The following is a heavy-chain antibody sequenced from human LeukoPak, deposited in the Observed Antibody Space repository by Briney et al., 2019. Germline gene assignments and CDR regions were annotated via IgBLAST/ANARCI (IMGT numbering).Heavy chain of an antibody. Sequence: ASVKVSCKASGYTFTSYGISWVRQAPGQGLEWMGWISAYNGNTNYAQKLQGRVTMTTDTSTSTAYMELSSLRSEDTAVYYCARGQPLTLRYYYYGMDVWGQGTTVTVSS. CDR2: ISAYNGNT. D-gene: IGHD1-14*01. V-gene: IGHV1-18*01. CDR3: ARGQPLTLRYYYYGMDV. CDR1: GYTFTSYG. J-gene: IGHJ6*02.